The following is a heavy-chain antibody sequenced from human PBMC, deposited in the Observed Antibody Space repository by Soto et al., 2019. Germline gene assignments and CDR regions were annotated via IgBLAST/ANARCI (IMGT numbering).Heavy chain of an antibody. Sequence: QVQLVESGGGVVQPGRSLRLSCAASGFTFRSYAMHWVRQAPGKGLECVAVISYDGSNKFYRDSVKGRFTISRDNPKTTLYLQINSLRYEDTAVSYCARGDREDIAVVVGSRPGEYGVDVWGQGTTVTVSS. CDR3: ARGDREDIAVVVGSRPGEYGVDV. CDR1: GFTFRSYA. J-gene: IGHJ6*02. D-gene: IGHD2-15*01. V-gene: IGHV3-30-3*01. CDR2: ISYDGSNK.